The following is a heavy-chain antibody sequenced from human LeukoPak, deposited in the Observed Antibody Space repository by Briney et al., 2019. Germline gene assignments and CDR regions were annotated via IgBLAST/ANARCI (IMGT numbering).Heavy chain of an antibody. CDR2: IKQDGSEK. D-gene: IGHD6-13*01. CDR1: GFTFSSYW. J-gene: IGHJ4*02. CDR3: ARDSISSSWYERDYYFDY. V-gene: IGHV3-7*01. Sequence: PGGSLRLSCAASGFTFSSYWMSWVRQAPGKGLEWVANIKQDGSEKYYVDSVKGRFTISRDNAKNSLYLQMNSLRAEDTAVYYCARDSISSSWYERDYYFDYWGQGTLATVSS.